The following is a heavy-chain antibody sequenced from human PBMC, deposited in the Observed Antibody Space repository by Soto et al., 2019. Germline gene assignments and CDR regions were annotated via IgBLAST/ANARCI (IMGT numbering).Heavy chain of an antibody. CDR1: GFTVSSYA. J-gene: IGHJ4*02. D-gene: IGHD6-19*01. V-gene: IGHV3-30-3*01. CDR3: AGDREGGWLVISQYFDY. CDR2: ISYDGSNK. Sequence: QVQLVESGGGVVQPGRSLRLSCAASGFTVSSYAMHWVRQAPGKGLEWVAVISYDGSNKYYADSVKGRFTISRDNSKNTLYLQMNSLGAEDTAVYYCAGDREGGWLVISQYFDYWGQGTLVTVSS.